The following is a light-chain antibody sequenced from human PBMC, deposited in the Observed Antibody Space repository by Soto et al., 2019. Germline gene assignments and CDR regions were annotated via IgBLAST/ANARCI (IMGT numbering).Light chain of an antibody. CDR2: GAY. Sequence: EIVLTQSPGTLSLSPRERATLSCRASQRVSNAYLSWYQHKVGQSPRLLIYGAYNRSPGIPDRFSGSGSGTDFTLSISGLEPEDLAVYCCQQYAASPRTFGQGTQVEVK. CDR1: QRVSNAY. J-gene: IGKJ1*01. V-gene: IGKV3-20*01. CDR3: QQYAASPRT.